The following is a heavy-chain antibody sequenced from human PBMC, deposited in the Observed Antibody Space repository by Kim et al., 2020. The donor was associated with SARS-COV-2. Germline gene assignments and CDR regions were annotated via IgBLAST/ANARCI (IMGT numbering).Heavy chain of an antibody. CDR2: IIPIFGTA. CDR1: GGTFSSYA. Sequence: SVKVSCKASGGTFSSYAISWVRQAPGQGLEWMGGIIPIFGTANYAQKFQGRVTITADESTSTAYMELSSLRSEDTAMYYCATTYNWNYDWFDPWGQGTLVTVSS. V-gene: IGHV1-69*13. J-gene: IGHJ5*02. D-gene: IGHD1-7*01. CDR3: ATTYNWNYDWFDP.